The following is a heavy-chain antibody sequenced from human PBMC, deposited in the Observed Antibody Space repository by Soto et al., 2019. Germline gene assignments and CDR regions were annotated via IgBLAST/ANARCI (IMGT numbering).Heavy chain of an antibody. V-gene: IGHV3-23*01. CDR1: GFTFSSYA. Sequence: VQLLESGGGLVQPGGSLRLSCAASGFTFSSYAMSWVRQAPGKGLEWVSAISGSRGSTYYAASVKGRFTISRDNSKNTLYLQMTSLRAEDTAVYYCAKGQFLYSSSEADYWGQVTLVTVSS. CDR3: AKGQFLYSSSEADY. CDR2: ISGSRGST. J-gene: IGHJ4*02. D-gene: IGHD6-6*01.